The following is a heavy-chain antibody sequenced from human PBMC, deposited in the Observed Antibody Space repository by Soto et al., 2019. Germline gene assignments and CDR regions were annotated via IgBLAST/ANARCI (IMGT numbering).Heavy chain of an antibody. CDR1: GGSFSGYY. CDR2: INHSGST. CDR3: ARRYSGYDFDY. V-gene: IGHV4-34*01. Sequence: QVQLQQWGAGLLKPSETLSLTCAVYGGSFSGYYWSWIRQPPGKGLEWIGEINHSGSTNYNPSLKSRVTISVDTSKNQCSRQLSSVTAADTAVYYCARRYSGYDFDYWGQGTLVTVSS. D-gene: IGHD5-12*01. J-gene: IGHJ4*02.